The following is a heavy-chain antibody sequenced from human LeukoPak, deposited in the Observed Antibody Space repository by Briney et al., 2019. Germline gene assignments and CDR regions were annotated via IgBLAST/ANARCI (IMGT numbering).Heavy chain of an antibody. V-gene: IGHV3-48*01. CDR1: GFTFSNAW. CDR2: ISSSSSTI. J-gene: IGHJ4*02. Sequence: GGSLRLSCAASGFTFSNAWMSWVRQAPGKGLEWVSYISSSSSTIYYADSVKGRFTISRDNAKNSLYLQMNSLRAEDTAVYYCARDTVTTALGYWGQGTLVTVSS. D-gene: IGHD4-17*01. CDR3: ARDTVTTALGY.